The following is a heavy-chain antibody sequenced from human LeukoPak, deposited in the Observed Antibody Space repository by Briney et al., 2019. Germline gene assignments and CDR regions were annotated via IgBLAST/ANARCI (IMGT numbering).Heavy chain of an antibody. Sequence: PPETLSLTCAVYGGSFSGYYWSWIRQPPGKGLEWIGEINHSGSTNYNPSLKSRVTISVDTSKNQFSLKLSSVTAADTAVYYCARVPYYYGSGSADYWGQGTLVTVSS. V-gene: IGHV4-34*01. CDR2: INHSGST. CDR1: GGSFSGYY. J-gene: IGHJ4*02. CDR3: ARVPYYYGSGSADY. D-gene: IGHD3-10*01.